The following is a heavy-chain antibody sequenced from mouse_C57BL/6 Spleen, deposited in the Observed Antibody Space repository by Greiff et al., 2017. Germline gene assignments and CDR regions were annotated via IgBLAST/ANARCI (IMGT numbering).Heavy chain of an antibody. J-gene: IGHJ4*01. D-gene: IGHD2-12*01. Sequence: VQLKESGAELVKPGASVKLSCTASGFNIKDYYMHWVKQRTEQGLEWIGRIDPEDGETKYAPKFQGKATITADTSSNTAYLQLSSLTSEDTAVYYCARGKLLLFYAMDYWGQGTSVTVSS. CDR1: GFNIKDYY. V-gene: IGHV14-2*01. CDR2: IDPEDGET. CDR3: ARGKLLLFYAMDY.